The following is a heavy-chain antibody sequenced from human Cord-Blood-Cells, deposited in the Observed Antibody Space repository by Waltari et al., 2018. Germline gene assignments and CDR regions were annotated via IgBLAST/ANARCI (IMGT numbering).Heavy chain of an antibody. V-gene: IGHV3-21*01. CDR2: ISSSSSYI. CDR1: GFTFSSYS. CDR3: ARTSGWYAFDI. D-gene: IGHD6-19*01. J-gene: IGHJ3*02. Sequence: GFTFSSYSMNWVRQAPGKGLEWVSSISSSSSYIYYADSVKGRFTISRDNAKNSLYLQMNSLRAEDTAVYYCARTSGWYAFDIWGQGTMVTVSS.